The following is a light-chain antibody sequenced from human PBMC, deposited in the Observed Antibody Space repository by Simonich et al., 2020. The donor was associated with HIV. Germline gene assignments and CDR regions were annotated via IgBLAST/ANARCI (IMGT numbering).Light chain of an antibody. V-gene: IGLV2-11*01. CDR2: DVT. CDR3: CSYAGSNIFVV. J-gene: IGLJ2*01. Sequence: QSALTQPRSVSGSPGQSVTISCTGTSSDVGGYNYVSWYQQHPGKAPKLMIYDVTRRPSGVPDRFSGSKSGNTASLTISGLQAEDEAEYYCCSYAGSNIFVVFGGGTKLTVL. CDR1: SSDVGGYNY.